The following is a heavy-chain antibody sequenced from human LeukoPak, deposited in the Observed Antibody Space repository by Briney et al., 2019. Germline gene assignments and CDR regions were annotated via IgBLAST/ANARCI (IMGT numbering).Heavy chain of an antibody. D-gene: IGHD3-10*01. V-gene: IGHV4-34*01. J-gene: IGHJ4*02. Sequence: PSETLSLTCAVYGGSFSGYYWSWIRQPPGKGLEWIGEINHSGSTNYNPSLKSRVTISVDTSKNQFSLKLSSVTAADTAVYYCARRLHSYYYGSGSYFDYWGQGTLVTVSS. CDR1: GGSFSGYY. CDR2: INHSGST. CDR3: ARRLHSYYYGSGSYFDY.